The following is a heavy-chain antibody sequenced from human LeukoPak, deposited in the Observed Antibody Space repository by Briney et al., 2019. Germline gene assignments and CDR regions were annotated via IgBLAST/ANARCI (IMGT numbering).Heavy chain of an antibody. CDR1: GFTFSSYG. J-gene: IGHJ4*02. V-gene: IGHV3-30*02. D-gene: IGHD3-10*01. CDR2: IRYDGSNK. CDR3: ARDWNYYGSGSYYYY. Sequence: GGSLRLSCAASGFTFSSYGMHWVRQAPGKGLEWVAFIRYDGSNKYYADSVKGRFTISRDNSKNTLYLQMNSLRAEDTAVYYCARDWNYYGSGSYYYYWGQGTLVTVFS.